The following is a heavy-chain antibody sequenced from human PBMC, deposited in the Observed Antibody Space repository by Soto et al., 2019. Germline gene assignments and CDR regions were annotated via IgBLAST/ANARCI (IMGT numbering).Heavy chain of an antibody. Sequence: ASVKVSCKASGYTFTDCHIHWVRQAPGRALEWLGRINPKSGGIHFVPKFQNYVSMSTDTSISTAYMDVWRLGPDDTAVYFCARGVSTDCSNGVCPAHYCHHMDVWGQGTTVTVSS. CDR3: ARGVSTDCSNGVCPAHYCHHMDV. J-gene: IGHJ6*02. V-gene: IGHV1-2*04. CDR2: INPKSGGI. CDR1: GYTFTDCH. D-gene: IGHD2-8*01.